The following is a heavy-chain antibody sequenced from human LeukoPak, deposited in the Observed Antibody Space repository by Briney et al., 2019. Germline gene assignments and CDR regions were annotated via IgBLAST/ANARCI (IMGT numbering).Heavy chain of an antibody. CDR2: IYSGGST. Sequence: GGSLRLSCAASGFTVSSNYMSWVRQAPGKGLEWVSVIYSGGSTYYADSVKGRFTVSRDNSKNTLYLQMNSLRAEDTAVYYCARGGSGWYGERHYFDYWRQGTLLTVSS. D-gene: IGHD6-19*01. CDR1: GFTVSSNY. CDR3: ARGGSGWYGERHYFDY. J-gene: IGHJ4*02. V-gene: IGHV3-66*01.